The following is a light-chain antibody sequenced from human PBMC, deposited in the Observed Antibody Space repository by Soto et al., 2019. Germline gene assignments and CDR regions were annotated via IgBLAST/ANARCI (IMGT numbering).Light chain of an antibody. J-gene: IGLJ1*01. CDR3: VLHMGGGLYV. CDR2: NTN. CDR1: SGSVSTSYY. Sequence: QTVVTQEPSFSVSPGGTVTLTCGLSSGSVSTSYYPSWYQQTPGQAPRTLIYNTNTRSSGVPDRFSGSILGNKAALTITGAQADDESDYYCVLHMGGGLYVFGTGTKVTVL. V-gene: IGLV8-61*01.